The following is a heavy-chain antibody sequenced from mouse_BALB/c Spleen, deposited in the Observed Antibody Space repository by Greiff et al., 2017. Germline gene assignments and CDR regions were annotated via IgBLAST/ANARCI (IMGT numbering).Heavy chain of an antibody. CDR3: ARWVTTHWYFDV. D-gene: IGHD2-2*01. J-gene: IGHJ1*01. V-gene: IGHV2-2*02. CDR2: IWSGGST. Sequence: VKLMESGPGLVQPSQSLSITCTVSGFSLTSYGVHWVRQSPGKGLEWLGVIWSGGSTDYNAAFISRLSISKDNSKSQVFFKMNSLQANDTAIYYCARWVTTHWYFDVWGAGTTVTVSS. CDR1: GFSLTSYG.